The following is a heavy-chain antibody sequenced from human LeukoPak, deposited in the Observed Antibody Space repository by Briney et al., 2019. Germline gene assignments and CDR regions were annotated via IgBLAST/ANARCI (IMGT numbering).Heavy chain of an antibody. J-gene: IGHJ4*02. CDR2: IYTSGST. CDR3: ARASRYFDWLGGYFDY. Sequence: PSETLSLTCTVSGGTISSYYWSWIRQPAGKGREWIGRIYTSGSTNYNPSLKSRVTMSVDTSKNQFSLKLSSVTAADTAVYYCARASRYFDWLGGYFDYWGQGTLVTVSS. D-gene: IGHD3-9*01. V-gene: IGHV4-4*07. CDR1: GGTISSYY.